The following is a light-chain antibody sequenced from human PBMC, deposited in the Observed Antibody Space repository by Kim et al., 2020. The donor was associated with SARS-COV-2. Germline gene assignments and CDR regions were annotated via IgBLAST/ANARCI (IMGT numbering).Light chain of an antibody. Sequence: GQRDTVTCSGGSYNSRDNAVNWYQQLPETAPKLLGLSNKQRPSGVLDRFSGSKSATSASLAIIGLQSEDEADDYCAAWDDSLTGPVFGGGTQLTVL. J-gene: IGLJ2*01. CDR3: AAWDDSLTGPV. CDR1: SYNSRDNA. CDR2: SNK. V-gene: IGLV1-44*01.